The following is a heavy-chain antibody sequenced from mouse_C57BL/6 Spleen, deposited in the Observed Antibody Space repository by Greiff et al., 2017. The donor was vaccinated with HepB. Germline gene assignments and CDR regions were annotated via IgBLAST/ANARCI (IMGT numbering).Heavy chain of an antibody. V-gene: IGHV7-3*01. CDR3: STSPHGEYFDY. J-gene: IGHJ2*01. Sequence: EVKLVESGGGLVQPGGSLSLSCAASGFTFTDYYMSWVRQPPGKALEWLGFIRNKANGHTTEYSASVKGRFTISRDNSQSILYLQMNALRAEDSATYYCSTSPHGEYFDYWGQLTTLTVSS. CDR2: IRNKANGHTT. CDR1: GFTFTDYY.